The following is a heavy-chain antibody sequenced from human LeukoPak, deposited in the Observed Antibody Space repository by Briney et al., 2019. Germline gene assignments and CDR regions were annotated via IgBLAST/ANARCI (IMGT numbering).Heavy chain of an antibody. V-gene: IGHV3-9*01. CDR3: AKGTAPGYYGSGCSSYYGMDV. Sequence: GRSLRLSCAASGFTFDDYAMHWVRRAPGKGLEWVSGISWNSGSIGYADSVKGRFTISRDNAKNSLYLQMNSLRAEDTALYYCAKGTAPGYYGSGCSSYYGMDVWGQGTTVTVSS. D-gene: IGHD3-10*01. CDR1: GFTFDDYA. CDR2: ISWNSGSI. J-gene: IGHJ6*02.